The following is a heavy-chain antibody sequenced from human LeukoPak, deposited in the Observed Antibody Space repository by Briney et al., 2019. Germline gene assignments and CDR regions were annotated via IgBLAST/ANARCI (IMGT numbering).Heavy chain of an antibody. V-gene: IGHV3-23*01. CDR1: GFTLSSYA. CDR3: ATYRQVLLPFES. Sequence: PGGSLRLSCAASGFTLSSYAMSWVRQGPGKGLEWVSAISVSGNTCHADSVKGRFTISRDSSKNTLYLQMNSLRAEDTAIYYCATYRQVLLPFESWGQGTLVTVSS. CDR2: ISVSGNT. D-gene: IGHD2-8*02. J-gene: IGHJ4*02.